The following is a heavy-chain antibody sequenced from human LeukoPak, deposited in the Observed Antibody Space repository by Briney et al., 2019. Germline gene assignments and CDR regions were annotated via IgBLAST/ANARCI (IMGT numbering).Heavy chain of an antibody. CDR3: AKGTWDLLPSHYYYGMDV. CDR1: GFTFSSYA. CDR2: INGSSGIR. D-gene: IGHD1-26*01. Sequence: GGSLRLSCAASGFTFSSYAMSWVRQAPGKGLEWVSGINGSSGIRYYADSVKGRFTISRDNSKNTLYLQMNSLKAEDTAVYYCAKGTWDLLPSHYYYGMDVWGQGATVTVSS. V-gene: IGHV3-23*01. J-gene: IGHJ6*02.